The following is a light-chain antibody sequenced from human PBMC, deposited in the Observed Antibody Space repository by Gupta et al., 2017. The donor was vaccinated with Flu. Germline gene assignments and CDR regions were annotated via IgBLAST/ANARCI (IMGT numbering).Light chain of an antibody. Sequence: EIVLTQSPGTLSLSPGERATLSCRASQSVSSSYLAWYQQKPGQTPRLLIYGASSRATGIPERLSGSGSGTDFTLTISRLEPEDFAVYYCQQYGSSPRSFGQGTKLEIK. CDR1: QSVSSSY. CDR2: GAS. J-gene: IGKJ2*03. V-gene: IGKV3-20*01. CDR3: QQYGSSPRS.